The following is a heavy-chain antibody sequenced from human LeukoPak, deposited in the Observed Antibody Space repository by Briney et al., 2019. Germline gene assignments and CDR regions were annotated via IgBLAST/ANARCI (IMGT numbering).Heavy chain of an antibody. V-gene: IGHV3-33*01. J-gene: IGHJ4*02. Sequence: PGGSLRLSCAASGITFSSYGMHWVRQAPGKGPEWVAVEWYDGSNQYYADSVKGRFTISRDNSKNTLYLQMNSLRAEDTAVYYCARDRRLSVSDYYFDYWGQGTLVTVSS. CDR1: GITFSSYG. CDR3: ARDRRLSVSDYYFDY. CDR2: EWYDGSNQ. D-gene: IGHD2-21*01.